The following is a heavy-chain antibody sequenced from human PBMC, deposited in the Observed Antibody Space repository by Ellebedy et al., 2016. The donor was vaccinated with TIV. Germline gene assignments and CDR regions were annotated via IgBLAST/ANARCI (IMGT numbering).Heavy chain of an antibody. CDR3: ARRGNYLGDAFDI. V-gene: IGHV3-48*02. D-gene: IGHD1-26*01. CDR2: IVGTGITT. CDR1: GFTFSTYS. Sequence: GESLKISXAASGFTFSTYSMNWVRQAAGKGLEWISYIVGTGITTYYADSVKGRFTISRDNAKNSLYLRMNSLRDEDTAVYYCARRGNYLGDAFDIWGQGAMVIVSS. J-gene: IGHJ3*02.